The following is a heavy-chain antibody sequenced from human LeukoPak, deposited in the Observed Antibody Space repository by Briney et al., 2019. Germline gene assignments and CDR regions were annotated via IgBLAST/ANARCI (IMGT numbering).Heavy chain of an antibody. V-gene: IGHV3-30*02. Sequence: GGSLRLSCAAPRFTFSNYGGRWVRQAPGKGLEWVAFIPSDGSKQYYGDSVKGRFTISRDNSKNTLHLQMNSLRPEDTAMYYCASDIPGGFDPWGQGTLVTVSS. D-gene: IGHD3-9*01. CDR2: IPSDGSKQ. J-gene: IGHJ5*02. CDR3: ASDIPGGFDP. CDR1: RFTFSNYG.